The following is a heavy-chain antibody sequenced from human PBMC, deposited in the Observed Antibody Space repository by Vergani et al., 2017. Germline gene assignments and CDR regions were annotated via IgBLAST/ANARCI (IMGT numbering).Heavy chain of an antibody. V-gene: IGHV4-39*01. CDR1: GASIRSSNYY. D-gene: IGHD3-9*01. CDR2: IYYSGST. CDR3: ASRFLTGYYKNDY. J-gene: IGHJ4*02. Sequence: QLQLQESGPGLVKPSATLSLTCSVSGASIRSSNYYWGWIRQPPGKGLEWIASIYYSGSTYYNPSLKSRVTISVDTSKNQFSLKLSSVTAADTAVYYCASRFLTGYYKNDYWGQGTLVTVSS.